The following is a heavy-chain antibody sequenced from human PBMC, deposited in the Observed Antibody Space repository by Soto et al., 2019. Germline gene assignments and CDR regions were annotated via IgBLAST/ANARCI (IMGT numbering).Heavy chain of an antibody. J-gene: IGHJ2*01. D-gene: IGHD3-9*01. Sequence: QVQLVQSGAEVKKPGASVKVSCKASGYTFTSYYMHWVRQAPGQGLEWMGIINPSGGSTSYAQKFQGRVTMTRDTSTSTGYMELSSLRSEDTAGYYCARSLTDYWYFDLWGRGTLVTVSS. CDR1: GYTFTSYY. V-gene: IGHV1-46*03. CDR2: INPSGGST. CDR3: ARSLTDYWYFDL.